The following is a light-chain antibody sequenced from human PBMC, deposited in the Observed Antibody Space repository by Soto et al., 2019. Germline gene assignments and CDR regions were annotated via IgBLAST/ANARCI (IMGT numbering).Light chain of an antibody. J-gene: IGLJ1*01. CDR2: EVS. Sequence: QSALTQPPSASGSFGQSVTISCTGTSSDVGGYNYVSWYQQHPGKAPKLMIYEVSERPSGVPDRFSGSKSGNTASLTVSVLQADDEADYYCSSYSGTNSHYVFGTGTKVTVL. V-gene: IGLV2-8*01. CDR1: SSDVGGYNY. CDR3: SSYSGTNSHYV.